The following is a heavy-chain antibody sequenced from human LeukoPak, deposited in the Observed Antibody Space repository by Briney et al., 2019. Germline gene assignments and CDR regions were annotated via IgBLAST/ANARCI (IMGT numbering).Heavy chain of an antibody. CDR1: GFTFSSYA. D-gene: IGHD5-18*01. V-gene: IGHV3-23*01. Sequence: GGSLRLSCAASGFTFSSYAMSWVRQAPGKGLEWVSAISGSGGSTYYADSVKGRFTFSRDNAKNSLYLQMNSLRAEDTAVYYCAREGGYSYGYPIDYWGQGTLVTVSS. J-gene: IGHJ4*02. CDR3: AREGGYSYGYPIDY. CDR2: ISGSGGST.